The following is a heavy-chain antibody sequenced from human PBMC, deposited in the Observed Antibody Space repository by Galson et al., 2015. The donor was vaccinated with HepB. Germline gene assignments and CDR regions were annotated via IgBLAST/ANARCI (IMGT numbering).Heavy chain of an antibody. J-gene: IGHJ3*02. CDR1: GFTFSSYA. V-gene: IGHV3-23*01. D-gene: IGHD3-22*01. CDR2: ISGSGGST. CDR3: AKGGTRITMIVVVITDDAFDI. Sequence: SLRLSCAASGFTFSSYAMSWVRQAPGKGLEWVSAISGSGGSTYYADSVKGRFTISRDNSKNTLYLQMNSLRAEDTAVYYCAKGGTRITMIVVVITDDAFDIWGQGTMVTVSS.